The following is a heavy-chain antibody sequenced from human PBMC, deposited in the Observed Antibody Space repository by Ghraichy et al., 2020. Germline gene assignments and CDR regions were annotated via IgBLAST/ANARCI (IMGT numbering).Heavy chain of an antibody. CDR1: VGSFSGYY. CDR2: INPTGIT. D-gene: IGHD6-13*01. CDR3: ARDPSSAGSSNNWFDP. Sequence: SETLSLTCAVYVGSFSGYYWSWIRQPPGRGLEWIGEINPTGITNNSPSLKSRVTISVDTSKNQLSLKLSSVTAADTAVYYCARDPSSAGSSNNWFDPWGQGTLVTVSS. V-gene: IGHV4-34*01. J-gene: IGHJ5*02.